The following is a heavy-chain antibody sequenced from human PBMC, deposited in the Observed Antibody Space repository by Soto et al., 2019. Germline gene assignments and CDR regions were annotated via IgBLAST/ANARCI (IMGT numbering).Heavy chain of an antibody. Sequence: ASVKVSCKASGYTFTSYAMHWVRQAPRQRLEWMGWINAGNGNTKYSQKFQGRVTITRDTSASTAYMELSSLRSEDTAVYYCARSIVLATAPDYWGQGPLVTLSS. CDR2: INAGNGNT. CDR3: ARSIVLATAPDY. J-gene: IGHJ4*02. CDR1: GYTFTSYA. V-gene: IGHV1-3*01. D-gene: IGHD2-21*02.